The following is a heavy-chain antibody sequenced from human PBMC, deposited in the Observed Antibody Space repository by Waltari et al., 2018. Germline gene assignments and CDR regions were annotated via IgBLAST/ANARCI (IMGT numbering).Heavy chain of an antibody. CDR3: ARHLYSIDYLELGN. Sequence: EVHLLESGGGLAQPGGSLRLSCAASGFNFISYAMSWVRQAPGEGWWGFAGIMDSVVITKYADSVKGRFTVSRDNSKNTVFLQLNSLRAEDTAIYYCARHLYSIDYLELGNWGQGTLVTVSS. D-gene: IGHD3-22*01. CDR1: GFNFISYA. J-gene: IGHJ4*02. CDR2: IMDSVVIT. V-gene: IGHV3-23*01.